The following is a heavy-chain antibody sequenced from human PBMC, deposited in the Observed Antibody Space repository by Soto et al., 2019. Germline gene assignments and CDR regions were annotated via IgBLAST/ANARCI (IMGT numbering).Heavy chain of an antibody. J-gene: IGHJ4*02. V-gene: IGHV4-39*01. CDR1: GGSISSSSYY. Sequence: SETLSLTCTVSGGSISSSSYYWGWIRQPPGKGLEWIGSIYYSGSTYYNPSLKSRVTISVDTSKNQFSLKLSSVTAADTAVYYCARRHYGDAGVYFDYWGQGTLVTVSS. CDR3: ARRHYGDAGVYFDY. D-gene: IGHD4-17*01. CDR2: IYYSGST.